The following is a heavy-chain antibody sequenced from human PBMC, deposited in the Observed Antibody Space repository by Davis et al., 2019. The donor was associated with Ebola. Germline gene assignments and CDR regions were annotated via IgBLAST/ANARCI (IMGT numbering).Heavy chain of an antibody. CDR1: GGSISSYY. CDR3: ARGFGELFGWFDP. V-gene: IGHV4-59*01. Sequence: PSETLSLTCTVSGGSISSYYWSWIRQPPGKGLEWIVYIYYSGSTNYNPSLKSRITISVDTSKNQFSLKLSSVTAADTAVYYCARGFGELFGWFDPWGQGTLVTVSS. J-gene: IGHJ5*02. D-gene: IGHD3-10*01. CDR2: IYYSGST.